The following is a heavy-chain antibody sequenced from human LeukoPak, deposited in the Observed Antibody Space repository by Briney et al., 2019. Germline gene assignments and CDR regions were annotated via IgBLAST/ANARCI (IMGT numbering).Heavy chain of an antibody. CDR3: ARGGSTTTMTTDFDY. D-gene: IGHD4-17*01. J-gene: IGHJ4*02. V-gene: IGHV3-21*01. Sequence: GGSLSLSCAASGFTFSSYTMHWVRQAPGKGLEWVSCISTSSSYIYYADSVKGRFTISRDNAKNSLYLQMNSLRAEDTAVYYCARGGSTTTMTTDFDYWGQGTLVTVSS. CDR2: ISTSSSYI. CDR1: GFTFSSYT.